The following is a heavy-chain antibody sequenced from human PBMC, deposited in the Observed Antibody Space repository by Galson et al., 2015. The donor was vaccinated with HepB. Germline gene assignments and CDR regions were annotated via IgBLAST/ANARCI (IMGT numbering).Heavy chain of an antibody. Sequence: SLRLSCAASGFTFSDYYMSWIRQAPGKGLEWVSYISSSSSYTNYADSVKGRFTISRDNAKNSLYLQMNSLRAEDTAVYYCARDVVSSLGYCSSTSCYSWSYGMDVWGQGTTVTVSS. D-gene: IGHD2-2*01. V-gene: IGHV3-11*06. CDR2: ISSSSSYT. J-gene: IGHJ6*02. CDR3: ARDVVSSLGYCSSTSCYSWSYGMDV. CDR1: GFTFSDYY.